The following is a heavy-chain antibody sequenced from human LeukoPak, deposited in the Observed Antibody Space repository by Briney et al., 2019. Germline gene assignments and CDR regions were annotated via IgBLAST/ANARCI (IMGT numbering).Heavy chain of an antibody. V-gene: IGHV4-39*01. CDR2: MFYSGST. Sequence: PSETLSLTRTVSGGSISSRSHCWGWIRQPPGKGLEWIGTMFYSGSTYYNPSLKSRVAISVDTSENQFSLELNSVTAADTAVYYCAVAGVRYYDSSGLHAFDFWGRGTMVTVSS. J-gene: IGHJ3*01. CDR3: AVAGVRYYDSSGLHAFDF. D-gene: IGHD3-22*01. CDR1: GGSISSRSHC.